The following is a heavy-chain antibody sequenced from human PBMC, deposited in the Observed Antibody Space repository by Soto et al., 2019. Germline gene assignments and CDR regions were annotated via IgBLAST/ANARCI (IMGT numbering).Heavy chain of an antibody. CDR1: GFSLSTSGVG. Sequence: QITLKESGPTLVKPTQTLTLTCTFSGFSLSTSGVGVGWIRQPPGKALEWLALIYWDDDKRYSPSLKSRLTIPXXTXTXXVVLTLTTIDPVDTATYYCAHSYGVVVAATGTFDYWGQGTLVTVSS. CDR3: AHSYGVVVAATGTFDY. CDR2: IYWDDDK. D-gene: IGHD2-15*01. J-gene: IGHJ4*02. V-gene: IGHV2-5*02.